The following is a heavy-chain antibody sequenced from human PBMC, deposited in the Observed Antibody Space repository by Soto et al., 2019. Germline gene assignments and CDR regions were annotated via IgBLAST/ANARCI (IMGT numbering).Heavy chain of an antibody. J-gene: IGHJ3*02. CDR2: IIPIFGTA. Sequence: QVQLVQSGAEVKKPGSSVKVSCKASGGTFSSYAISWVRQAPGQGLEWMGGIIPIFGTANYAQKFQGRVTITADDSTSTAYMELSSLRSEDTAVYYCARSPAIVVVRKGAFDIWGQGTMVTVSS. V-gene: IGHV1-69*01. CDR1: GGTFSSYA. D-gene: IGHD2-21*01. CDR3: ARSPAIVVVRKGAFDI.